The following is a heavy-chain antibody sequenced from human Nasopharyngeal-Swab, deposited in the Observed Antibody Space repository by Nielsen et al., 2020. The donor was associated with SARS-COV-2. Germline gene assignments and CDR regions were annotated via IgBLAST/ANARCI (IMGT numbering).Heavy chain of an antibody. J-gene: IGHJ3*01. Sequence: GGSLRLSCAVSGFTFNNYWMHWVRQAPGKGLVWVSRINGEESRTSYADSVKGRFTISRDNVKNTLYLQMNSLRADDAAMYYCARDPHGVRGAMQDAFDLWGQGTMVTVSS. V-gene: IGHV3-74*01. CDR2: INGEESRT. CDR3: ARDPHGVRGAMQDAFDL. D-gene: IGHD3-16*01. CDR1: GFTFNNYW.